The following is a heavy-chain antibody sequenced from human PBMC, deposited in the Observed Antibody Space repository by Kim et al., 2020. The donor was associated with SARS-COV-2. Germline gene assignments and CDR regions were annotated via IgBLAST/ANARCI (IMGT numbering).Heavy chain of an antibody. J-gene: IGHJ6*03. Sequence: GGSLRLSCTASGFTFGGYAMSWVRQAPGKGLEWVGFIRSKAYGGTTEYAASVKGRFTISRDDSKSIAHLQMNSLKTVDPAGYYCFSSGWYVYYYYYMDVWGAGNPFTVSS. V-gene: IGHV3-49*04. D-gene: IGHD6-19*01. CDR2: IRSKAYGGTT. CDR1: GFTFGGYA. CDR3: FSSGWYVYYYYYMDV.